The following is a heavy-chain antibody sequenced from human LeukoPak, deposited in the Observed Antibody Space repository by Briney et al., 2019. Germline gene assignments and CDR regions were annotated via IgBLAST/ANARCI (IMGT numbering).Heavy chain of an antibody. V-gene: IGHV3-23*01. D-gene: IGHD1-26*01. CDR3: AKEVGFVGATLAGYWYFDL. CDR1: GFTFSSYG. J-gene: IGHJ2*01. CDR2: ISGSGGST. Sequence: GGSLRLSCAASGFTFSSYGMSWVRQAPGKGLEWVSAISGSGGSTYYADSVKGRFTISRDNSKNTLYLQMNSLRAEDTAVYYCAKEVGFVGATLAGYWYFDLWGRGTLVTVSS.